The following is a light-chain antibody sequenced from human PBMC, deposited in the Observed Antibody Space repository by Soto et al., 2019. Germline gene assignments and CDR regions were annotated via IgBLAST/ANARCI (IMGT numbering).Light chain of an antibody. J-gene: IGLJ1*01. Sequence: QSALTQPRSVSGSPGQSVTISCTGTSSDVGGYNYVSWYQQHPGKAPKLMIYDVSKRPSGVPDRFSGSKSGNTASLTISGLQAEDEADYYCCSYAGSYTFPFGTGTRSPS. CDR3: CSYAGSYTFP. V-gene: IGLV2-11*01. CDR1: SSDVGGYNY. CDR2: DVS.